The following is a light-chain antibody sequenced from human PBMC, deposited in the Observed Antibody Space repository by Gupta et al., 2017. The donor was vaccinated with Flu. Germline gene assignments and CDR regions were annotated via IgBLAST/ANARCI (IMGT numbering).Light chain of an antibody. V-gene: IGLV1-44*01. CDR3: ATWDDSVNVLV. CDR2: SND. Sequence: SVLTQPPSVSGTHGPRVSISCSGSSPNIGGNTVNWYQQLPRTAPKLIIYSNDQRPSGVPDRISGSKSGTSASLDISGRQSEDEADYYCATWDDSVNVLVFGGGTKLTVL. CDR1: SPNIGGNT. J-gene: IGLJ2*01.